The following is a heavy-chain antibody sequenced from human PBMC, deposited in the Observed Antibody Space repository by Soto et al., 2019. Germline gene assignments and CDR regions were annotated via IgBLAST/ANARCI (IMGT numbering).Heavy chain of an antibody. V-gene: IGHV4-34*01. J-gene: IGHJ2*01. CDR3: ARANLLTGYYVVFFDV. D-gene: IGHD3-9*01. CDR1: CGSCSGDY. Sequence: PSESLSLTCAVYCGSCSGDYGSWIRQPPGKGLEWIGEINHNGNSNYNPALESRVTISVDTSKNQFSLKLISVTAADTAVYYCARANLLTGYYVVFFDVSGRGTLVTVSS. CDR2: INHNGNS.